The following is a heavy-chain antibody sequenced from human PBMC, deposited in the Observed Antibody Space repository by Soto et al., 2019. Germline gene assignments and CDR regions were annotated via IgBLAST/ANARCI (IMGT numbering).Heavy chain of an antibody. CDR1: GFIFSDYA. D-gene: IGHD6-19*01. V-gene: IGHV3-23*01. J-gene: IGHJ5*01. CDR3: AKDAVPFNGQWDWFAS. Sequence: DVQLLESGGGLVQPGGSLRLSCAASGFIFSDYAMTWVRQAPGKGLEWVSGIGGGGSDTYYVDSVKGRFTISRDNSKNTLYLQMNSLRAEDTALYYCAKDAVPFNGQWDWFASWGQGTLVTVSS. CDR2: IGGGGSDT.